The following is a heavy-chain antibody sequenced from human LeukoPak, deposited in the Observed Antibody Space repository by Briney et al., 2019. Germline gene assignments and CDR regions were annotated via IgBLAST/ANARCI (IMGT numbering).Heavy chain of an antibody. Sequence: HPGGSLRLSCAASGFTFSSYAMHWVRQAPGKGLEWVAVISYDGSNKYYADSVKGRFTISRDNSKNTLYLQMNSLRAEDTAVYYCARDGGQWLVLYYFDYWGQGTLVTVSS. CDR2: ISYDGSNK. D-gene: IGHD6-19*01. CDR3: ARDGGQWLVLYYFDY. V-gene: IGHV3-30-3*01. J-gene: IGHJ4*02. CDR1: GFTFSSYA.